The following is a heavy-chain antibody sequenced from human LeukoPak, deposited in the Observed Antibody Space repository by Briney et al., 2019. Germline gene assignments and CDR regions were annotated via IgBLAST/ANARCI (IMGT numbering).Heavy chain of an antibody. J-gene: IGHJ5*01. D-gene: IGHD2-15*01. Sequence: GASVKVSCKASGYTFTSYDINWVRQATGQGPEWMGWMNPNSGNTGYAQKFQGRVTMTRNTSISTAYMELSGLRSEDTAVYYCARAGGGYCSGGSCYAFDPWGQGTLVTVSS. CDR3: ARAGGGYCSGGSCYAFDP. V-gene: IGHV1-8*01. CDR2: MNPNSGNT. CDR1: GYTFTSYD.